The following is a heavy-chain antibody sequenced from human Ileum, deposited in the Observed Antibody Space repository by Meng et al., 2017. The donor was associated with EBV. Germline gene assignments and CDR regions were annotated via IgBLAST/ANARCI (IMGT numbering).Heavy chain of an antibody. CDR2: INESGST. Sequence: QVLLQQCGAGLLKPSETLSITCADYGGSFRGNYWSWIRQSPGKRLEWIGEINESGSTNYNPSLKSRVTILMDTSKNQFSLKLTSVTAADAAVYYCRNAFCSAAAGCSDYWGQGTLVTVSS. CDR3: RNAFCSAAAGCSDY. V-gene: IGHV4-34*01. J-gene: IGHJ4*02. CDR1: GGSFRGNY. D-gene: IGHD3-3*01.